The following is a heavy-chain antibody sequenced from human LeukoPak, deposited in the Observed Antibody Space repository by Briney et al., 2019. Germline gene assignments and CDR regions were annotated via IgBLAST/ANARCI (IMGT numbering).Heavy chain of an antibody. Sequence: GGSLRLSCVASGSTFSRYSMNWVRQAPGKGLEWVAVISYDGSNKYYADSVKGRFTISRDNAKNSLYLQMNSLRAEDTAVYYCATGAYSGSYLDYWGQGTLVTVSS. D-gene: IGHD1-26*01. V-gene: IGHV3-30*03. CDR1: GSTFSRYS. J-gene: IGHJ4*02. CDR3: ATGAYSGSYLDY. CDR2: ISYDGSNK.